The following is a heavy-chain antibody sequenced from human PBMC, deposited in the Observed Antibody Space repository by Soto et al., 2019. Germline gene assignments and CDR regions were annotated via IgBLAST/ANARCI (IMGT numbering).Heavy chain of an antibody. V-gene: IGHV1-46*03. Sequence: GASVKVSCNASGYILSSSYMYWVRQAPGQGREWMGVINPGVGSTRYAQKFQGRVTMTSDTSTSTVYMDLSRLRSEETAMYSCVRGGEITTMTRRDNDSWG. J-gene: IGHJ5*01. CDR1: GYILSSSY. CDR2: INPGVGST. D-gene: IGHD3-10*01. CDR3: VRGGEITTMTRRDNDS.